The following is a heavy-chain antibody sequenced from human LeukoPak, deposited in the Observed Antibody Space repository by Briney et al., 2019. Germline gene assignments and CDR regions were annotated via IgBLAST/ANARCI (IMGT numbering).Heavy chain of an antibody. CDR2: IKSKTDGGTT. CDR3: TTYTVGATTSHFDY. D-gene: IGHD1-26*01. J-gene: IGHJ4*02. V-gene: IGHV3-15*01. CDR1: GFTFSNAW. Sequence: PGGSLRLSCAASGFTFSNAWMSWARQAPGTGLEWVGRIKSKTDGGTTDYAAPVKGGFTISRDDSKNTMYLQMHSLKTEDTAVYYCTTYTVGATTSHFDYWGQGTLVTVSS.